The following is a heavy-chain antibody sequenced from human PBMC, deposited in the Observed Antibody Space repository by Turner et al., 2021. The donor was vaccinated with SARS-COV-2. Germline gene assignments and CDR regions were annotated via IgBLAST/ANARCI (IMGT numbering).Heavy chain of an antibody. CDR3: ARDLLGYSYGSDY. CDR1: GFTFSSYW. D-gene: IGHD5-18*01. V-gene: IGHV3-7*03. J-gene: IGHJ4*02. Sequence: EVQLVESGGGLVQPGGSLRPSCAASGFTFSSYWMTWVRQTPGKGLEWVANIQQDGSEKYYVDSVKGRFTISRDNAKNSLYLQMNSLRAEDTAVYYCARDLLGYSYGSDYWGQGTLVTVSS. CDR2: IQQDGSEK.